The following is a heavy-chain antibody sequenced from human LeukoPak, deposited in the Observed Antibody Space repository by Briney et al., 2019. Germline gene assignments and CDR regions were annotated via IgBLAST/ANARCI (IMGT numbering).Heavy chain of an antibody. D-gene: IGHD3-22*01. V-gene: IGHV1-46*01. CDR3: ARVSYYETTGYPKYFDY. CDR2: VNPSEWTT. CDR1: GYTFTSFY. J-gene: IGHJ4*02. Sequence: GASVTVSCKASGYTFTSFYKHWVRQAPGQGLEWMGRVNPSEWTTNLVQKFQGRVTMPRDMSTSTVYMGLSSLRSEDTAVYYCARVSYYETTGYPKYFDYWGQGTLITVSS.